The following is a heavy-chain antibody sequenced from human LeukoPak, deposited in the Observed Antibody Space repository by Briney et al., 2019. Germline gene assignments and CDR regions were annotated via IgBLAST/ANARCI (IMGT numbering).Heavy chain of an antibody. D-gene: IGHD5-12*01. V-gene: IGHV3-74*01. Sequence: TGGSLRLSCAASGFTFSNYWVHWVRQPPGEGLVWVSRISADGSSTTYADSVKGRFTISRDNAKSTLYLQMNSLRVEDTAVYYCAVYIVAHYGMDVWGQGTTVTVSS. CDR3: AVYIVAHYGMDV. J-gene: IGHJ6*02. CDR2: ISADGSST. CDR1: GFTFSNYW.